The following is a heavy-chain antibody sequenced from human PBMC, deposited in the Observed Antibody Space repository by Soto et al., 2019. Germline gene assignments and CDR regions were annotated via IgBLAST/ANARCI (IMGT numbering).Heavy chain of an antibody. J-gene: IGHJ6*02. CDR2: IYSGGST. D-gene: IGHD3-3*01. V-gene: IGHV3-53*01. Sequence: EVQLVESGGGLIQPGGSLRLSWQPSGFTLSSNNMTWARQAQGKGLEWVSVIYSGGSTYYADSVKGRFTISRDNSKNTLYLQMNSLRAEDTAVYYCARFTMLPMDVWGQGTTVTVSS. CDR3: ARFTMLPMDV. CDR1: GFTLSSNN.